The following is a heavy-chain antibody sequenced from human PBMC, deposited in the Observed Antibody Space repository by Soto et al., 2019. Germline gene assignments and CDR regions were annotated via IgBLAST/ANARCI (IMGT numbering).Heavy chain of an antibody. D-gene: IGHD5-18*01. V-gene: IGHV3-30-3*01. CDR3: ARNGEAMAYIGWAEFDY. CDR1: GFTFSSYA. CDR2: ISYDGSNK. Sequence: ESGGGVVQPGRSLRLSCAASGFTFSSYAMHWVRQAPGKGLEWVAVISYDGSNKYYADSVKGRFTISRDNSKNTLYLQMNSLRAEDTAVYYCARNGEAMAYIGWAEFDYWGQGTLATVSS. J-gene: IGHJ4*02.